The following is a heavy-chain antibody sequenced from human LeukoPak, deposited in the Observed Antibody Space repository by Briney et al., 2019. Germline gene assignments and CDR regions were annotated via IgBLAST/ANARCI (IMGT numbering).Heavy chain of an antibody. CDR3: ARAGGRVPKYNWFDP. D-gene: IGHD1-1*01. Sequence: SVKVSCKASGGTFSSYAISWVRQAPGQGLEWMGGIIPILGTADYAQKFQGRVTITTDESASTAYMELSSLRSEDTAMYYCARAGGRVPKYNWFDPWGQGTLVTVSS. CDR2: IIPILGTA. CDR1: GGTFSSYA. J-gene: IGHJ5*02. V-gene: IGHV1-69*05.